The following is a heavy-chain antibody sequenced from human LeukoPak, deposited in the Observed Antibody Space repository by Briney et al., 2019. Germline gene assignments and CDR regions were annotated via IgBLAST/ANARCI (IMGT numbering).Heavy chain of an antibody. Sequence: SETLSLTCAVSGSSISSGYYWGWIRQPPGKGLEWIGSIYHSGSTYYNPSLKSRVTISVDTSKNQFSLKLSSVTAADTAVYYCARHDYSNPLDYWGQGTLVTVSS. D-gene: IGHD4-11*01. J-gene: IGHJ4*02. V-gene: IGHV4-38-2*01. CDR2: IYHSGST. CDR3: ARHDYSNPLDY. CDR1: GSSISSGYY.